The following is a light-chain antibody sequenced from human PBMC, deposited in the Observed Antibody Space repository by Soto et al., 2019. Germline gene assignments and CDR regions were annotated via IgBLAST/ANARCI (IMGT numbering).Light chain of an antibody. Sequence: EIVLTQSPCTLSLSPGERATLSCRASQSVSSSYLACYQQKPGQAPRLLIYGASSKATGIPDRFSGSGSGTDFTLTISRLEPEDFAVYYCQQYGSSPFTFGPGTKVDIK. V-gene: IGKV3-20*01. CDR2: GAS. J-gene: IGKJ3*01. CDR1: QSVSSSY. CDR3: QQYGSSPFT.